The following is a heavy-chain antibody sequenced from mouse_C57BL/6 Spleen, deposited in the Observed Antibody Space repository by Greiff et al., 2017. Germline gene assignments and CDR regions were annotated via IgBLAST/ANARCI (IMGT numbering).Heavy chain of an antibody. D-gene: IGHD1-1*01. Sequence: VQLKESGTVLARPGASVKMSCKTSGYTFTSYWMHWVKQRPGQGLEWIGAIYPGNSDTSYNQKFKGKAKLTAVTSASSAYMELSSLTNEDSAVYYCTINYYGSSPAWFAYWGQGTLVTVSA. CDR2: IYPGNSDT. CDR1: GYTFTSYW. J-gene: IGHJ3*01. V-gene: IGHV1-5*01. CDR3: TINYYGSSPAWFAY.